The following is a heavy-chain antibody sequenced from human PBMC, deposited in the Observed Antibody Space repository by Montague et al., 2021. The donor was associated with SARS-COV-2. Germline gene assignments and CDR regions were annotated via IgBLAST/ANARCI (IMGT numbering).Heavy chain of an antibody. J-gene: IGHJ1*01. V-gene: IGHV4-34*01. Sequence: SETLSLTCAVYGGSFGVHYWSWVRQPPGKGLEWIGEINRSGSTNFNPSLKSRFTISVDTSKNQFSLKLTSVTAADTAVYFCAERFTSWSGAGYWSQGTLVTVSS. CDR1: GGSFGVHY. CDR2: INRSGST. CDR3: AERFTSWSGAGY. D-gene: IGHD3-10*01.